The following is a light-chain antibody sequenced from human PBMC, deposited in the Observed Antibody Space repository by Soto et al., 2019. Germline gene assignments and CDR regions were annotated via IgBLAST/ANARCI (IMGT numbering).Light chain of an antibody. CDR1: QSIGRW. CDR2: QAS. Sequence: DIQMTQSPSTLSASVGDRVTITCRASQSIGRWVAWYQQKAGKAPRLLIYQASNLEVGVPSRFSGSGSGTQFTLTINSLQPEDFAVYFCQQYSTFSRTFGQGTNVDTK. J-gene: IGKJ1*01. V-gene: IGKV1-5*03. CDR3: QQYSTFSRT.